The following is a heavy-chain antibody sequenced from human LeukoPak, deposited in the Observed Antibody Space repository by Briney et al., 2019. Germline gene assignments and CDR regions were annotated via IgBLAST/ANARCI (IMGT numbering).Heavy chain of an antibody. D-gene: IGHD3-10*01. J-gene: IGHJ6*02. V-gene: IGHV1-69*13. CDR1: GGTFSSYA. CDR2: IIPIFGTA. CDR3: ARGHYGSGSYYDYYYYGMDV. Sequence: SVKVSCKASGGTFSSYAISWVRQAPGQGLEWMGGIIPIFGTANYAQKFQGRVTITADESTSTAYMELSSLRSEDTAVSYCARGHYGSGSYYDYYYYGMDVWGQGTTVTVSS.